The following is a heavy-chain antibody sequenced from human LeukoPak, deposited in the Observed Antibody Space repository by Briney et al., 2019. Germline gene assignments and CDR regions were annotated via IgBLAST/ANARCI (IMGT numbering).Heavy chain of an antibody. CDR3: ARDKLGLGYCSGGSCYGMDV. Sequence: SVKVSCKASGGTFSSYAISWVRQPPGQGLEWMGGTIPIFGTANYAQKFQGRVTITADESTSTAYMKLSSLRSEDTAVYYCARDKLGLGYCSGGSCYGMDVWGKGTTVTVSS. V-gene: IGHV1-69*13. J-gene: IGHJ6*01. CDR2: TIPIFGTA. CDR1: GGTFSSYA. D-gene: IGHD2-15*01.